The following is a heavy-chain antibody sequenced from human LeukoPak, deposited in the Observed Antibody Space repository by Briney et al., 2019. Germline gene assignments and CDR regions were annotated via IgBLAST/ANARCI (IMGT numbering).Heavy chain of an antibody. CDR2: IIPIFGSA. J-gene: IGHJ3*02. CDR3: AREGRTKVTPCPDGFDI. Sequence: SMKVSCKASGGTFSSYPISWVRQAPGQGLEWMGGIIPIFGSANYAQKFQGRVTITADESTSTAYMELTSLRSEDTAVYYCAREGRTKVTPCPDGFDIWGQGTMVTVSS. D-gene: IGHD4-17*01. V-gene: IGHV1-69*13. CDR1: GGTFSSYP.